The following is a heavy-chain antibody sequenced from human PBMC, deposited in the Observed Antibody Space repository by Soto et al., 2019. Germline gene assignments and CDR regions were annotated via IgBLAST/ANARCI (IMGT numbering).Heavy chain of an antibody. V-gene: IGHV5-51*01. J-gene: IGHJ6*02. CDR3: ARHPQTLAFAGWSPGVLNSGTDV. D-gene: IGHD3-3*02. CDR2: IYPGDSDT. CDR1: GYSFTSYW. Sequence: GESLKISCKGSGYSFTSYWIGWVRQMPGKGLEWMGVIYPGDSDTRYSPSFQGRVTISADKSISTAYLQWSSLKASDTAMHYCARHPQTLAFAGWSPGVLNSGTDVWGQGTTVTVSS.